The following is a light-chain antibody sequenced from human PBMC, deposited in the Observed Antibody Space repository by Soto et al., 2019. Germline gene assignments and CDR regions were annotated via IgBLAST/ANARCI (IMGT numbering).Light chain of an antibody. V-gene: IGKV1-39*01. J-gene: IGKJ2*02. Sequence: DIQMTQSPSSLSASVGDRVTITCRASQSISSYLNWYQHKPGKAPKLLIYAASSLPTGVPSRFSGSRSGTDFTLTIRSLQPEDFATYYCQQSYSIPSTFGQGTELEIK. CDR2: AAS. CDR3: QQSYSIPST. CDR1: QSISSY.